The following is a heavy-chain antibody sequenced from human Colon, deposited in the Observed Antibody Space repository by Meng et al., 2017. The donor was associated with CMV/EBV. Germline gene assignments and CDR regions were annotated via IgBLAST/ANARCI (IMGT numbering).Heavy chain of an antibody. CDR2: ITWNSETV. J-gene: IGHJ6*02. V-gene: IGHV3-9*01. CDR3: AKDVGANFFYGLDV. D-gene: IGHD1-26*01. CDR1: GFTLDEHA. Sequence: GGSLRLSCAVSGFTLDEHAMHWVRQAPGKGLEWVAGITWNSETVFYGDSVRGRFTVSRDNAKNSLYLQMNSLRPEDTALNYCAKDVGANFFYGLDVWGQGTTVTVSS.